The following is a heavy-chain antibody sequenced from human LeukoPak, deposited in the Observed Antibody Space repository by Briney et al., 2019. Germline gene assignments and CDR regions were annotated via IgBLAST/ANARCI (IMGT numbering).Heavy chain of an antibody. CDR2: ISAYNGNT. CDR1: GYTFTSYG. Sequence: GASVKVSCKASGYTFTSYGISWVRQAPGQGLEWMGWISAYNGNTNYAQKLQGRVTMTTDTSTSTAYMELRSLRSDDTAVYYCARWSSSGWSFYYYYYMDVWGKGTTATVSS. J-gene: IGHJ6*03. CDR3: ARWSSSGWSFYYYYYMDV. D-gene: IGHD6-19*01. V-gene: IGHV1-18*01.